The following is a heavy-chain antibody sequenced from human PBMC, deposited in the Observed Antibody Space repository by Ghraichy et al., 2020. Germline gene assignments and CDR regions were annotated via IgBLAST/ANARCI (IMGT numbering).Heavy chain of an antibody. J-gene: IGHJ4*02. CDR2: INHSGGT. V-gene: IGHV4-34*01. D-gene: IGHD2-15*01. CDR1: GVSFNGYY. Sequence: SETLSLTCAVYGVSFNGYYWSWIRQPPGKRLEWIGEINHSGGTNYNPSLKSRVTISLDTSKTHFSLKLSSVTAADTAVYYCARATTVYCSGGSCYPYYFDYWGQGTLVTVSS. CDR3: ARATTVYCSGGSCYPYYFDY.